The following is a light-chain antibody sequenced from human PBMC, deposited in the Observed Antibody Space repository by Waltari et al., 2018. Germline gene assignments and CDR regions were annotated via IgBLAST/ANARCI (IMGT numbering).Light chain of an antibody. CDR3: QDSAT. J-gene: IGKJ1*01. CDR1: QTVTGSY. V-gene: IGKV3-20*01. Sequence: EIVLTQSPATLSLSPGERATLSCRASQTVTGSYLAWYQQKPGQAPRLLIYGASIRATGIPDRFSGSGSGTDFTLTISRLEPEDFAVYYCQDSATFGQGTKVEIK. CDR2: GAS.